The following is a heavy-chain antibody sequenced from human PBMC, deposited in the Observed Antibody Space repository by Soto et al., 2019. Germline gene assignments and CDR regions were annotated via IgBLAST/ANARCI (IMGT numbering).Heavy chain of an antibody. D-gene: IGHD1-7*01. CDR2: TSAAGGNT. J-gene: IGHJ4*02. CDR1: GFTFNNYA. Sequence: PGGSLRLSCAASGFTFNNYAMSWVRQAPGKGLEWVSATSAAGGNTYHADTVKGRFTISRDNSKNTLYLQMNSLRAEDTAVYFCAKDRHNWNFFFDFWGQGTLVTVSS. CDR3: AKDRHNWNFFFDF. V-gene: IGHV3-23*01.